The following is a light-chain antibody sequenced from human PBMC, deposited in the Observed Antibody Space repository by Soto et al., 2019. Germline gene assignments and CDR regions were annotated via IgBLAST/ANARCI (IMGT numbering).Light chain of an antibody. Sequence: QSALTQPASVSGSPGQSITISCTGTSSDVGGYNYVSWYQQHPGKAPKLKIYEVSNRPSGVSNRFSGSKSGNTASLTISDLQAEDEADYYCTSYTSSSTGVFGGGTQLTVL. CDR2: EVS. CDR1: SSDVGGYNY. J-gene: IGLJ3*02. V-gene: IGLV2-14*03. CDR3: TSYTSSSTGV.